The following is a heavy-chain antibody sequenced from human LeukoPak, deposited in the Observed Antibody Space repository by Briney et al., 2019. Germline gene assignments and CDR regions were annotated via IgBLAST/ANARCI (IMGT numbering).Heavy chain of an antibody. Sequence: GGSLRLSCAASGFPFSAYAMNWVRQAPGKGLEWVSAINGPGITTYYADSVKGRFTISRDNSKNTLYLQMNSLRAEDTAVYYCARDSLDIVVVPAAPLPYYYYGMDVWGQGTTVTVSS. J-gene: IGHJ6*02. V-gene: IGHV3-23*01. CDR1: GFPFSAYA. CDR2: INGPGITT. CDR3: ARDSLDIVVVPAAPLPYYYYGMDV. D-gene: IGHD2-2*03.